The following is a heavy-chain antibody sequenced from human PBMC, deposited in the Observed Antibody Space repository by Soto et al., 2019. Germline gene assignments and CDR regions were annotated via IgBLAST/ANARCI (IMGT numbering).Heavy chain of an antibody. CDR2: IYYSGST. CDR3: ARTASPLSYSSGWYGRNYFDY. D-gene: IGHD6-19*01. J-gene: IGHJ4*02. CDR1: GGSISSGGYY. Sequence: QVQLQESGPGLVKPSQTLSLTCTVSGGSISSGGYYWSWIRQHPGKGLEWIGYIYYSGSTYYNPSLKSRVTISVDTSKNQFSLKLSSVTAADTAVYYCARTASPLSYSSGWYGRNYFDYWGQGTLVTVSS. V-gene: IGHV4-31*03.